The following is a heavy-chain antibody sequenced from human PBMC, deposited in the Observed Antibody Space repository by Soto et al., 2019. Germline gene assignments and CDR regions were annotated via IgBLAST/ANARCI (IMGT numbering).Heavy chain of an antibody. CDR2: ISGGGDST. CDR3: TRRGDSYYYGMVV. J-gene: IGHJ6*02. CDR1: GFTFTNYA. V-gene: IGHV3-23*01. Sequence: EVQMLESGGGLVQPGGSLRLSCAASGFTFTNYAMSWVRQAPGKGLEWVSSISGGGDSTFYADSVKGRFAISRDTSSNTLYLQMNSLRAEDTAVYYCTRRGDSYYYGMVVWGQGTTVTVSS. D-gene: IGHD3-10*01.